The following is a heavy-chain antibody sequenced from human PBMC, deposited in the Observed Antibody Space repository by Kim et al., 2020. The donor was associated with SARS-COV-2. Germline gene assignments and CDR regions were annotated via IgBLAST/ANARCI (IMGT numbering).Heavy chain of an antibody. D-gene: IGHD3-22*01. V-gene: IGHV4-31*03. CDR2: IYYSGST. CDR1: GRSISSGGYY. CDR3: ARDERYYYDSGGMDV. J-gene: IGHJ6*02. Sequence: TLSLTCTVSGRSISSGGYYWSWIRQHPGKGLEWIGYIYYSGSTYYNPSLKSRVTISVDTSKNQFSLKLSSVTAADTAVYYCARDERYYYDSGGMDVWGQGTTVTVSS.